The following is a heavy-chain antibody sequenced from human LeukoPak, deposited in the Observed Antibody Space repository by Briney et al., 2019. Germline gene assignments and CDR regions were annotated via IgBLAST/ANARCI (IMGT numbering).Heavy chain of an antibody. Sequence: GASVKVSCKASGYTFTSYYVHWVRQAPGQGLEWMGIINPSGGSTSYAQKFQGRVTMTRDTSTSTVYMELSSLRSEDTAVYYCARGGGRRDGYNKYYFDYWGQGTLVTVSS. CDR1: GYTFTSYY. J-gene: IGHJ4*02. V-gene: IGHV1-46*01. D-gene: IGHD5-24*01. CDR3: ARGGGRRDGYNKYYFDY. CDR2: INPSGGST.